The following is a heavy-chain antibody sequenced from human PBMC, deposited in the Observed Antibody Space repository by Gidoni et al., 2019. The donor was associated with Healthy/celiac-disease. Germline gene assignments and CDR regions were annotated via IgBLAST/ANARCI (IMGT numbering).Heavy chain of an antibody. D-gene: IGHD3-10*01. CDR3: ARGRVYGSGSYSPWGWFDP. CDR1: GYTFTGYY. V-gene: IGHV1-2*02. CDR2: INPNSGGT. Sequence: QVQLVQSGAEVKKPGASVKVSCKASGYTFTGYYMHWVRQAPGQGLEWMGWINPNSGGTNYAQKFQGRVTMTRDTSISTAYMELSRLRSDDTAVYYCARGRVYGSGSYSPWGWFDPWGQGTLVTVSS. J-gene: IGHJ5*02.